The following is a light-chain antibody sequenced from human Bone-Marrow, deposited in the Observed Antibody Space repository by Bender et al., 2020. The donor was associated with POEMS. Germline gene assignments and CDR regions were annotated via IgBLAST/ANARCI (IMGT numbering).Light chain of an antibody. CDR1: SSNIGAHA. V-gene: IGLV1-44*01. CDR2: SSH. CDR3: AVWDDSLNGWV. Sequence: QSVLTQPPSASGTPGQRVTISCSGGSSNIGAHAVNWYQHLPGTAPKLLIYSSHRRPSEVPDRFSGSRSGTSASLAIIWPQSEDEADYYCAVWDDSLNGWVFGGGTKLTVL. J-gene: IGLJ3*02.